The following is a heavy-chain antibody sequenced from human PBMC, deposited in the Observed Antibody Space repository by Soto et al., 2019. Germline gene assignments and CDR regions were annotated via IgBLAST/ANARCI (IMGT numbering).Heavy chain of an antibody. D-gene: IGHD5-12*01. Sequence: EVHLVESGGTLVQPGASLRLSCAASGFTISSYWMSWVRQAPGKGLEWVANIKQDGSERYYMGSVTGRFTISRDNDKNSLYLQMSSLTVEDTAVYYCARWDKGYDFGGQGTLVTISS. CDR2: IKQDGSER. V-gene: IGHV3-7*01. CDR3: ARWDKGYDF. J-gene: IGHJ4*02. CDR1: GFTISSYW.